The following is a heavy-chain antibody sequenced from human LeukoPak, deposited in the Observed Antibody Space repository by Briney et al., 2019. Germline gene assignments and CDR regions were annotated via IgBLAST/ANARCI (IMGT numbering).Heavy chain of an antibody. CDR3: ARHAAVEGSSGWSPLWWFDP. D-gene: IGHD6-19*01. CDR1: GGSISSYY. CDR2: MHHSGST. J-gene: IGHJ5*02. Sequence: SETLSLTCTVSGGSISSYYWSWIRQPPGKGLEWIGYMHHSGSTKHNPYLKSQVTISVDTSKSQFSLKLSSVTAADTAVYYCARHAAVEGSSGWSPLWWFDPWGQGTLVTVSS. V-gene: IGHV4-59*08.